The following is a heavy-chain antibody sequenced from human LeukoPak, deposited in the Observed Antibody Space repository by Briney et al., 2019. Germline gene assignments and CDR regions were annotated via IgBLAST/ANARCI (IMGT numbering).Heavy chain of an antibody. CDR2: ISGSGCST. Sequence: GGTLRLSCAASGFTFSSYGMSWVRQAPGKGLEWVSAISGSGCSTYYADSVKGRFTISRDNSKNTLYLQMNRLSAEDTAVYYCAKDRSWDYYGSGSYYIGGDFDYWGQGTLVTVSS. CDR1: GFTFSSYG. V-gene: IGHV3-23*01. J-gene: IGHJ4*02. CDR3: AKDRSWDYYGSGSYYIGGDFDY. D-gene: IGHD3-10*01.